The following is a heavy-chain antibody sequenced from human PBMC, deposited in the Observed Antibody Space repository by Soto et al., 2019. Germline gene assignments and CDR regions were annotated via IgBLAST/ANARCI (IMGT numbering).Heavy chain of an antibody. Sequence: SETLSLTCTVSGGSISSYYWSWIRQPPGKGLEWIGYIYYSGSTNYNPSLKSRVTISVDTSKNQSSLKLSSVTAADTAVYYCARLAKGRAEAQYSSGWYWYFDLWGRGTLVTVSS. J-gene: IGHJ2*01. V-gene: IGHV4-59*01. CDR2: IYYSGST. CDR1: GGSISSYY. D-gene: IGHD6-19*01. CDR3: ARLAKGRAEAQYSSGWYWYFDL.